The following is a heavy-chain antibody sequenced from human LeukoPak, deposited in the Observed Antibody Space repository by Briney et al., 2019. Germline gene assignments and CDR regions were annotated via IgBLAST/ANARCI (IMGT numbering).Heavy chain of an antibody. CDR2: IYYSGST. Sequence: VQPSETLSLTCTVSGGSISNYYWCWIRQPPGKGLEWIGYIYYSGSTNSNPSLKSRVTISLDTSKNQFSLKLSSVTAADTAVYYCAKDLDHGGNSIWYFDLRGRGTLVTVSS. V-gene: IGHV4-59*01. CDR1: GGSISNYY. CDR3: AKDLDHGGNSIWYFDL. J-gene: IGHJ2*01. D-gene: IGHD4-23*01.